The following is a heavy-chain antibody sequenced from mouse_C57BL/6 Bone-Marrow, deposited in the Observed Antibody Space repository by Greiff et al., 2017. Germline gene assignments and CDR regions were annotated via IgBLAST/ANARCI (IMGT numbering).Heavy chain of an antibody. Sequence: VQLQQSGPVLVKPGASVKMSCKASGYTFTDYYMNWVKQSPGKSLEWIGVINPYNGGTSYNQKFKGKATLTVDKSSSTAYMELNSLTSEDSAVYDCARYYKGFAYWGQGTLVTVSA. V-gene: IGHV1-19*01. CDR3: ARYYKGFAY. CDR2: INPYNGGT. D-gene: IGHD2-12*01. J-gene: IGHJ3*01. CDR1: GYTFTDYY.